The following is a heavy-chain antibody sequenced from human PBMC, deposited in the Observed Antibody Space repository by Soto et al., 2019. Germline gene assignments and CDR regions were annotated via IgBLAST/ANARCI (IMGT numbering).Heavy chain of an antibody. D-gene: IGHD4-17*01. CDR2: INHSGST. Sequence: QVQLQQWGAGLLKPSETLSLTCAVYGVSFSGYYWSWIRQPPGKGLEWIGEINHSGSTNYNPSLKSRVTISVDPSKNQFPLKLSSVTAADTAVYYCARGIGVTTGTTTGWFDPWGQGTLVTVSS. CDR1: GVSFSGYY. J-gene: IGHJ5*02. CDR3: ARGIGVTTGTTTGWFDP. V-gene: IGHV4-34*01.